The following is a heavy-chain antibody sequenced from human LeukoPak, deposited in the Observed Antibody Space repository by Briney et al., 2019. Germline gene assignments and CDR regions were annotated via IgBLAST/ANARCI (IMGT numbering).Heavy chain of an antibody. V-gene: IGHV4-34*01. CDR1: GGSFSGYY. Sequence: SETLSLTCAVYGGSFSGYYWSWIRQPPGKGLEWIGKSTHSGSTNYNPSLKSRVTISVDTSKNQFSLKLTSVTAADTAVYYCARGRTGAAALDFWGPGTLVTVSS. CDR2: STHSGST. J-gene: IGHJ4*02. CDR3: ARGRTGAAALDF. D-gene: IGHD2-2*01.